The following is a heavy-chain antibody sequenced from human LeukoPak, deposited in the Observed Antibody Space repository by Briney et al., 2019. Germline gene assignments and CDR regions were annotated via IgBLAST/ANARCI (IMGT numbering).Heavy chain of an antibody. CDR2: IKQDGSEK. D-gene: IGHD6-19*01. Sequence: GGSLRLSCAASGFTFSSYWMSWVRQAPGKGLEWVANIKQDGSEKYYVDSVKGRFTISRDNAKNSLYLRMSSLRVEDTAVYSCARVIAVPGTPYDYSYMDVWGKGTTVTVSS. CDR1: GFTFSSYW. CDR3: ARVIAVPGTPYDYSYMDV. J-gene: IGHJ6*03. V-gene: IGHV3-7*01.